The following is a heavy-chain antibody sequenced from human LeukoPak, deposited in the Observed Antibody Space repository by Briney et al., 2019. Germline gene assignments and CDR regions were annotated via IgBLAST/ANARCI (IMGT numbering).Heavy chain of an antibody. D-gene: IGHD2-2*01. Sequence: VGSLRLSCAGSGFNFIDNSMHWVRQAPGRGLEWVSAISSIKTYIYYIDSVKGRFTISRDNAKNPLFLQMNSLRVEDTAVYFCARGYCSGTSCYMFDSWGQGTRVIGSS. CDR2: ISSIKTYI. CDR1: GFNFIDNS. J-gene: IGHJ4*02. CDR3: ARGYCSGTSCYMFDS. V-gene: IGHV3-21*01.